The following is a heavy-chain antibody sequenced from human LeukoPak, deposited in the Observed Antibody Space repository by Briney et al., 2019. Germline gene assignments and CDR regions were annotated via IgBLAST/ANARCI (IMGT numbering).Heavy chain of an antibody. Sequence: PSETLSLTCTVSGGSISSYYWSWIRQPPGKGLEWIGYIYYSGSTNYNPSLKSRVTISVDTSKNQFSLKLSSVTAAGTAVYYCARRRIAAAGTNTYYYGMDVWGQGTTVTVSS. D-gene: IGHD6-13*01. J-gene: IGHJ6*02. CDR2: IYYSGST. CDR1: GGSISSYY. CDR3: ARRRIAAAGTNTYYYGMDV. V-gene: IGHV4-59*08.